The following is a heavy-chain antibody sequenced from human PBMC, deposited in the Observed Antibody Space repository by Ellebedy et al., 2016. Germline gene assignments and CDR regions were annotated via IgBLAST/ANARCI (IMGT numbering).Heavy chain of an antibody. D-gene: IGHD3-22*01. CDR3: ARDRSYSWYYDSSGPLESHDY. CDR1: GYTFTSYG. Sequence: ASVKVSCXASGYTFTSYGISWVRQAPGQGLEWMGWISAYNGNTNYAQKLQGRVTMTTDTSTSTAYMELRSLRSDDTAVYYCARDRSYSWYYDSSGPLESHDYWGQGTLVTVSS. J-gene: IGHJ4*02. CDR2: ISAYNGNT. V-gene: IGHV1-18*01.